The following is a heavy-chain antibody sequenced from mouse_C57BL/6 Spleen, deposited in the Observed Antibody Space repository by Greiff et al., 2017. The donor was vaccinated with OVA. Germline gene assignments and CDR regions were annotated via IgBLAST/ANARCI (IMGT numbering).Heavy chain of an antibody. CDR1: GFSFNTYA. V-gene: IGHV10-1*01. CDR3: VRDRIYDGYLAWFAY. D-gene: IGHD2-3*01. CDR2: IRSKSNNYAT. Sequence: EVMLVESGGGLVQPKGSLKLSCAASGFSFNTYAMNWVRQAPGKGLEWVARIRSKSNNYATYYADSVKDRFTISRDDSESMLYLQMNNLKTEDTAMYYGVRDRIYDGYLAWFAYWGQGTLVTVSA. J-gene: IGHJ3*01.